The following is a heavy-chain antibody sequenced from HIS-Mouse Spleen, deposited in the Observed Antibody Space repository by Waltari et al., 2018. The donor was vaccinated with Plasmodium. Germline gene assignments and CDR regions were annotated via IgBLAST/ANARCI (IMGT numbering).Heavy chain of an antibody. J-gene: IGHJ3*02. D-gene: IGHD7-27*01. Sequence: QVQLQQWGAGLLKPSETLSLTCAVYGGSFSGYYWSWTRQPPGKGLEWIGEINHSGSTNDHPSLKSRVTISVDTSKNQFSLKLSSVTAADTAVYYCARGQLGIDAFDIWGQGTMVTVSS. CDR2: INHSGST. V-gene: IGHV4-34*01. CDR3: ARGQLGIDAFDI. CDR1: GGSFSGYY.